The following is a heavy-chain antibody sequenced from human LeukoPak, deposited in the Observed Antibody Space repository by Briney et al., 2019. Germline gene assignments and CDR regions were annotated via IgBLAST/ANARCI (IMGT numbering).Heavy chain of an antibody. Sequence: PSQTLSLTCTVSGGSISSGSYYWSWIRQPAGKGLEWIGRIYTSGSTNYNPSLKSRVTISVDTSKNQFSLKLSSVTAADTAVYYCARGGAMVFLEVRYYYYGMDVWGKGTTVTVSS. CDR1: GGSISSGSYY. CDR3: ARGGAMVFLEVRYYYYGMDV. J-gene: IGHJ6*04. V-gene: IGHV4-61*02. CDR2: IYTSGST. D-gene: IGHD5-18*01.